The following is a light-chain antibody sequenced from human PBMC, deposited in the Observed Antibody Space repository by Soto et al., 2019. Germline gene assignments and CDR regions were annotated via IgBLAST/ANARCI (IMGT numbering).Light chain of an antibody. Sequence: EIVLRQSPGTMYLSXGERGTLGCRSSVRVGSISLAWSQPKLGQAPGLXXYDTSSRAPDSPDRFSGSGSGTDFTRTISRLEPEDFAVYYCQQYVSSPLTFGGGTKVDIK. J-gene: IGKJ4*01. V-gene: IGKV3-20*01. CDR1: VRVGSIS. CDR2: DTS. CDR3: QQYVSSPLT.